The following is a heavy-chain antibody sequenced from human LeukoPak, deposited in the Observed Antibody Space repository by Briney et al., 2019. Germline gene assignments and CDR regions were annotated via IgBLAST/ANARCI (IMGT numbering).Heavy chain of an antibody. CDR3: ASEARLGELNPDY. V-gene: IGHV1-2*02. CDR2: INPNSGGT. J-gene: IGHJ4*02. CDR1: GYTFTGYY. Sequence: GASVKVSCKASGYTFTGYYMHWVRQAPGQGLEWMGWINPNSGGTNYAQKFQGRVTMTRGTSISTAYMELSRLRSDDTAVYYCASEARLGELNPDYWGQGTLVTVSS. D-gene: IGHD3-16*01.